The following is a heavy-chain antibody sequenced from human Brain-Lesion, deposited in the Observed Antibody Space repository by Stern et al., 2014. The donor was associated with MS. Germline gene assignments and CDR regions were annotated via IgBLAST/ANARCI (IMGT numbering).Heavy chain of an antibody. CDR2: INGDGNRP. D-gene: IGHD1-26*01. CDR1: GFTFSSHA. J-gene: IGHJ4*02. V-gene: IGHV3-74*02. Sequence: EVQLVESGGDLVQPGGSLRLSCTASGFTFSSHAMHWVRRPPGKGLVWVSQINGDGNRPAYADSVKGRFIISRDNVKNTLYLQMNSLRAEDTAVYYCARGIVQVAGIEYWGQGTLVTASS. CDR3: ARGIVQVAGIEY.